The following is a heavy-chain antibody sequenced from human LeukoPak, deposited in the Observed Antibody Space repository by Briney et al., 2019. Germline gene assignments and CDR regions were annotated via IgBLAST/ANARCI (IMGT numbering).Heavy chain of an antibody. D-gene: IGHD2-21*02. CDR3: AKDSHPYIVVLTAVDY. Sequence: GRSLRLSCAASGFPFSTYGMHWVRQAPGKGLEWVAVISYEGSNQYYTDSVKGRFTISRDNSKNTLYLQMNSLRAEDTAVYYCAKDSHPYIVVLTAVDYWGQGTLVTVSS. J-gene: IGHJ4*02. CDR1: GFPFSTYG. V-gene: IGHV3-30*18. CDR2: ISYEGSNQ.